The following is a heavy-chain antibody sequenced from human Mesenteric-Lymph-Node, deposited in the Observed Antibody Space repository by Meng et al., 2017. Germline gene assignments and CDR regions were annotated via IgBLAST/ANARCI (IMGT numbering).Heavy chain of an antibody. J-gene: IGHJ4*02. V-gene: IGHV4-38-2*02. CDR3: ARERPHYYDSCGYFGL. CDR2: IYHSGST. Sequence: SETLSLTCTVSGYSISSGYYWGWIRQPPGKGLEWIGSIYHSGSTYYNPSLKSRVTISVDTSKNQFSLKLSSVTAADTAVYYCARERPHYYDSCGYFGLRGQGTLVTVSS. CDR1: GYSISSGYY. D-gene: IGHD3-22*01.